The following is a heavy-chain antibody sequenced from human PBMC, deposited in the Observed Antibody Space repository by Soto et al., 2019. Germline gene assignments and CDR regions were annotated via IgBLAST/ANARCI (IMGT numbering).Heavy chain of an antibody. Sequence: QPGGSLRLSCAASGFTFSSYGMHWVRQAPGKGLEWVAVIWYDGSNKYYADSVKGRFTISRDNSKNTLYLQMNSLRAEDTAVYYCARGFLEYYGSGVYGMDVWGQGTMVTVSS. CDR3: ARGFLEYYGSGVYGMDV. CDR2: IWYDGSNK. CDR1: GFTFSSYG. V-gene: IGHV3-33*01. J-gene: IGHJ6*02. D-gene: IGHD3-10*01.